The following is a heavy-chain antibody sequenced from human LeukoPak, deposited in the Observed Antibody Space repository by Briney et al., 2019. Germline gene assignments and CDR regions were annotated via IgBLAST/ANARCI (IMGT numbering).Heavy chain of an antibody. CDR2: ISSSSSYI. D-gene: IGHD6-13*01. CDR3: ASHQLVLS. CDR1: GFTFSSYT. Sequence: AGGSLRLSCTASGFTFSSYTMNWVRQAPGKGLEWVSSISSSSSYIYYADSVKGRFTTSRGNAKNSLYLQMNSLRAEDTALYYCASHQLVLSWGQGTLVTVSS. J-gene: IGHJ4*02. V-gene: IGHV3-21*01.